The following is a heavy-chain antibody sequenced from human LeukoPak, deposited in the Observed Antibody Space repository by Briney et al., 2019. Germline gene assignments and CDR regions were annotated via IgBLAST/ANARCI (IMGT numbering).Heavy chain of an antibody. CDR2: IKADGSGT. D-gene: IGHD2/OR15-2a*01. Sequence: GGSLRLSCAASGFTIGPYAMSWVRQGQGRGLEWVSVIKADGSGTFYADSVRGRFTTSRDNSKNSLYLQMNSLTSEDTALYYCATWAFYHNLDVWGQGTTVIVSS. V-gene: IGHV3-43*02. CDR3: ATWAFYHNLDV. CDR1: GFTIGPYA. J-gene: IGHJ6*02.